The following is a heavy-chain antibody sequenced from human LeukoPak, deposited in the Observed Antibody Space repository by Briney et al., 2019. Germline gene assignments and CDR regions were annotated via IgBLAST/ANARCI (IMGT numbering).Heavy chain of an antibody. J-gene: IGHJ6*03. V-gene: IGHV3-73*01. CDR1: GFTFSGSA. Sequence: PGGSLRLSCAASGFTFSGSAMHWVRQASGKGLEWVGRIRSKANSYATAYAASVKGRFTISRDDSKNTAYLQMNSLKTEDTAVYYCTRPPLKLLWFGEVLDSHLHYYMDVWGKGTTVTISS. CDR3: TRPPLKLLWFGEVLDSHLHYYMDV. D-gene: IGHD3-10*01. CDR2: IRSKANSYAT.